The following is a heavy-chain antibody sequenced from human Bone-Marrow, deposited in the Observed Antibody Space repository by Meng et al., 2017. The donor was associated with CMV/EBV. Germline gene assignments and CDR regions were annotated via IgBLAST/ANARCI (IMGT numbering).Heavy chain of an antibody. CDR1: GFTFSSYA. CDR3: AQGRIQLWSYFDY. CDR2: ISYDGSNK. Sequence: GESLKISCAASGFTFSSYAMHWVRQAPGKGLEWVAAISYDGSNKYYADSVMGRFTISRDNSKNTLYLQMNSLRAEHTAVYDCAQGRIQLWSYFDYWGQGTRVTVSS. J-gene: IGHJ4*02. D-gene: IGHD5-18*01. V-gene: IGHV3-30-3*02.